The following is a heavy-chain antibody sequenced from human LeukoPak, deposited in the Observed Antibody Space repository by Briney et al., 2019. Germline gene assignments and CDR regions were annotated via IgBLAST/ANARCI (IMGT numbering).Heavy chain of an antibody. CDR1: GGSFSGYY. Sequence: PSETLSLTCAVYGGSFSGYYWSWIRQPPGKGLEWIGEINHSGSTNYNPSLKSRVTISVDTSKNQFSLKLSSVTAADTAVYYCAREVGVIAVAGIDYWGQGTLVTVSS. CDR2: INHSGST. CDR3: AREVGVIAVAGIDY. J-gene: IGHJ4*02. D-gene: IGHD6-19*01. V-gene: IGHV4-34*01.